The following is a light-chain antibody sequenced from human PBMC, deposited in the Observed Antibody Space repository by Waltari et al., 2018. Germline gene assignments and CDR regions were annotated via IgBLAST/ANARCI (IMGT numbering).Light chain of an antibody. CDR2: EDD. CDR1: SGNIASNY. CDR3: QSYDSNIQGV. Sequence: NFMLTQPHSVSGSPGKTVTISCTRSSGNIASNYVQWYQQRPGRAPTTVIFEDDQRPSGVPDRFSGAIDSSSNSASLSISGRKTEDEADYYCQSYDSNIQGVFGGGTKLTVL. J-gene: IGLJ3*02. V-gene: IGLV6-57*04.